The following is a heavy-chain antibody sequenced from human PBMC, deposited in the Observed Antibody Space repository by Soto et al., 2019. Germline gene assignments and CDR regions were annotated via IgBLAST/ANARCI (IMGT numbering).Heavy chain of an antibody. D-gene: IGHD6-13*01. CDR2: ISYDGINK. CDR1: GFSFTNYG. Sequence: QVQLVESGGGEVQPGKSLRLSCAASGFSFTNYGMHWVRQAPGKGLECVALISYDGINKYYADSMKGRFTISRDNSKNTLYMQMNSLRPEDTAVYYCGAGQYFSDYWGQGTLVSVSS. J-gene: IGHJ4*02. V-gene: IGHV3-30*03. CDR3: GAGQYFSDY.